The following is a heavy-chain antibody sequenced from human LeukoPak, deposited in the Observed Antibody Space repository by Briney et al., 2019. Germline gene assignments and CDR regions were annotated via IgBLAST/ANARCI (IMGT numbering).Heavy chain of an antibody. Sequence: GGSLRLSCAASGFTFSSYALHWVRQAPGKGLVWVSRINGDGGMTNHAESVKGRFSISRDNADNTLHLQMNSLRGEDTAIYYCVREVGAPGSFQHWGQGALVTVGS. V-gene: IGHV3-74*01. J-gene: IGHJ1*01. CDR3: VREVGAPGSFQH. CDR2: INGDGGMT. D-gene: IGHD1-26*01. CDR1: GFTFSSYA.